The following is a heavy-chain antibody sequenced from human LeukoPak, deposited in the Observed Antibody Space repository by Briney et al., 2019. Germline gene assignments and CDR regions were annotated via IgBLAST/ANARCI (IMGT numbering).Heavy chain of an antibody. D-gene: IGHD3-10*01. J-gene: IGHJ4*02. CDR1: GFTFSSYA. Sequence: GGSLRLSCAASGFTFSSYAMSWVRQAPGKGLEWVSVIYSGGSTYYADSVKGRFTISRDNSKNTLYLQMNSLRAEDTAVYYCARSTMVRGVIIHFDYWGQGTLVTVSS. CDR2: IYSGGST. CDR3: ARSTMVRGVIIHFDY. V-gene: IGHV3-66*01.